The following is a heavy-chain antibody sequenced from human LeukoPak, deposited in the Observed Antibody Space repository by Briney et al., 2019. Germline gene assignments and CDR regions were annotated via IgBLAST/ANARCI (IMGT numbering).Heavy chain of an antibody. Sequence: GASVKVSCKASGYTFTSYGISWVRQAPGQGLEWMGWISAYNGNTNYAQKLQGRVTMTTDTSTSTAYMELRSLRSDDTAVYYCASDFPYYYGSGSYHRGMDVWGQGTTVTVSS. CDR3: ASDFPYYYGSGSYHRGMDV. CDR2: ISAYNGNT. J-gene: IGHJ6*02. V-gene: IGHV1-18*01. D-gene: IGHD3-10*01. CDR1: GYTFTSYG.